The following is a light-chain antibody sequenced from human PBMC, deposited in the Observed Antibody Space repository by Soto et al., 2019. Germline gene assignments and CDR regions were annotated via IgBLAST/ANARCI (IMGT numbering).Light chain of an antibody. V-gene: IGKV1-5*01. CDR3: QEYSRD. CDR2: EAS. J-gene: IGKJ4*01. Sequence: DIQMTQSPSTLSASVGDRVTITCRASRDISTWLAWYQQKPGKAPKVLIYEASNLESGVPSRFSGSGSGTEFTITSGSLQPDDFSTYYCQEYSRDFGGGTRVEIK. CDR1: RDISTW.